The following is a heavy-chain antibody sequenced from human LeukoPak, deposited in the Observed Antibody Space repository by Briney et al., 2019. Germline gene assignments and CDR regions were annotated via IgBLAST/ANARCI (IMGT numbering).Heavy chain of an antibody. J-gene: IGHJ4*02. V-gene: IGHV1-46*01. CDR2: IHPGGGST. CDR1: GYTFTRYY. D-gene: IGHD3-10*01. CDR3: ANSGDMVRGVIASLTY. Sequence: ASVKVSCKASGYTFTRYYMHWVRQAPGQGLDWVGIIHPGGGSTTYAQKFQGRVTMTRDTSTNTVYMELSSLRSEDTAVYYCANSGDMVRGVIASLTYWGQGTLVTVSS.